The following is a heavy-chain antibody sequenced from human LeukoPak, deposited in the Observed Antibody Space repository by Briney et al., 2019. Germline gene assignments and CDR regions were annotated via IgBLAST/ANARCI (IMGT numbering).Heavy chain of an antibody. CDR3: ARVEGVVGGYSYGLGAAFDI. D-gene: IGHD5-18*01. CDR1: GGSISSYY. J-gene: IGHJ3*02. V-gene: IGHV4-59*01. Sequence: PSETLSLTCTVSGGSISSYYWSWIRQPPGKGLEWIGYIYYSGSTNYNPSLKSRVTISVDTSKNQFSLKLSSVTAADTAVYYCARVEGVVGGYSYGLGAAFDIWGQGTMVTVSS. CDR2: IYYSGST.